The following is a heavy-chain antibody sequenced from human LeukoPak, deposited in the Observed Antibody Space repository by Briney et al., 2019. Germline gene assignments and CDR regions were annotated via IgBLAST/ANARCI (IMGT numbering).Heavy chain of an antibody. CDR3: ASSLVIIMRGIYYFDY. CDR2: FTSRSRSI. V-gene: IGHV3-21*01. D-gene: IGHD3-9*01. Sequence: GGSLRLSCAASGFTFSSYSMTWVRQAPGKGLEWVSSFTSRSRSIYYADSVKGRLTISRDNAKNSLYLQMNSLRAEDTAVYYCASSLVIIMRGIYYFDYWGQGTLVTVSS. CDR1: GFTFSSYS. J-gene: IGHJ4*02.